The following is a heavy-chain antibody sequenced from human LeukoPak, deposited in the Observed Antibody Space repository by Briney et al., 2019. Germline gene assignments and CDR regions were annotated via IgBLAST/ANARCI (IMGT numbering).Heavy chain of an antibody. V-gene: IGHV3-9*01. CDR3: AKVHIRPPYYYDSSGYTIGGYFDL. CDR1: GFTFDDYA. CDR2: ISWNSGSI. J-gene: IGHJ2*01. D-gene: IGHD3-22*01. Sequence: GRSLRLSCAASGFTFDDYAMHWVRQAPGKGLEWVSGISWNSGSIGYADSVKGRFTISRDNAKNSLYLQMNSLRAEDTALYYCAKVHIRPPYYYDSSGYTIGGYFDLWGRGTLVTVSS.